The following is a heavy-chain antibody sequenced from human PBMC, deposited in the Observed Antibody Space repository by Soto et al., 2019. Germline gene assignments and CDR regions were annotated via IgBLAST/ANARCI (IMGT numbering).Heavy chain of an antibody. Sequence: GGSLRLSCAASGFTFSSDSMNWVRQAPGKGLEWVSSISSSSSYIYYADSVKGRFTISRDNAKNSLYLQMNSLRAEDTAVYYCARDLESSGWFFYLLDYWHQEPLVTVSS. D-gene: IGHD6-19*01. CDR3: ARDLESSGWFFYLLDY. CDR2: ISSSSSYI. V-gene: IGHV3-21*01. J-gene: IGHJ4*02. CDR1: GFTFSSDS.